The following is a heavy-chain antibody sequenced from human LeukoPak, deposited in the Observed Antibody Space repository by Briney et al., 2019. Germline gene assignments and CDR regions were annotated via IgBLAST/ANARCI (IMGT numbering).Heavy chain of an antibody. Sequence: GGSLRLSCAASGFTFSSYAMHWVRQAPGKGLEWVAVISYDGSNKYYADSVKGRFTISRDNSKNTLYLQMNSLRAEDTAVYYCARAFGYSYGYDDYWGQGTLVTVSS. CDR3: ARAFGYSYGYDDY. D-gene: IGHD5-18*01. CDR2: ISYDGSNK. V-gene: IGHV3-30-3*01. J-gene: IGHJ4*02. CDR1: GFTFSSYA.